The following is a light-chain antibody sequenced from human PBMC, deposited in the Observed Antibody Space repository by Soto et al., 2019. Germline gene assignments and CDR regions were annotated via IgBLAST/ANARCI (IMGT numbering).Light chain of an antibody. V-gene: IGKV1-5*03. CDR2: KAS. J-gene: IGKJ2*01. CDR1: QSISSW. Sequence: IKMTQSASKRSAFVGDRVNLTCRASQSISSWLAWYQQKPGKAPKLLIYKASSLESGVPPRFSGSGSGTEFTLTISSLQPDDFATDYCQQYNSYPYTVGQGTKVDIK. CDR3: QQYNSYPYT.